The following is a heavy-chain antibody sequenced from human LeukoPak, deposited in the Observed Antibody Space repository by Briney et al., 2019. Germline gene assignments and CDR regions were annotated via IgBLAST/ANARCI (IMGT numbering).Heavy chain of an antibody. CDR1: GFTFSSYA. J-gene: IGHJ3*02. V-gene: IGHV3-23*01. CDR3: AKETVVVVAATPDAFDI. D-gene: IGHD2-15*01. CDR2: ISGSGGST. Sequence: GGSLNLSCAASGFTFSSYAMSWVRQAPGKGLEWVSGISGSGGSTHYADSVKDRFTISRDNSKNTLYLQMNSLRAEDTAVYYCAKETVVVVAATPDAFDICSQGTMVIVSS.